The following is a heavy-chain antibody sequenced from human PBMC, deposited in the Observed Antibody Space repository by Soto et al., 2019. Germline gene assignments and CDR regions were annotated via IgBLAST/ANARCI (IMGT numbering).Heavy chain of an antibody. J-gene: IGHJ4*02. D-gene: IGHD6-19*01. CDR2: ISYDGNNK. CDR1: GFTLSNNG. Sequence: HPGGSLRLSCAASGFTLSNNGMHWVRQAPGKGLEWVAVISYDGNNKYYADSVKGRFTISRDNSKNALYLQMNSLRLEDTAVYYCATSLPGGGWLVGIDFWGQGTQVTVSS. CDR3: ATSLPGGGWLVGIDF. V-gene: IGHV3-30*03.